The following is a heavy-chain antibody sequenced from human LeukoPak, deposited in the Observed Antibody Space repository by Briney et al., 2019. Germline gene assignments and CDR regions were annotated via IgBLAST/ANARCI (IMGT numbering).Heavy chain of an antibody. D-gene: IGHD6-19*01. J-gene: IGHJ4*02. Sequence: PVGSLRLSCAASGFTVSSNYMSWVRQAPGKGLEWVSVIYSGGSTYYADSVKGRFTISRDNSKNTLYLQMNSLRAEDTAVYYCAREGIAVAGTSMDYWGQGTLVTVSS. CDR1: GFTVSSNY. CDR2: IYSGGST. V-gene: IGHV3-53*01. CDR3: AREGIAVAGTSMDY.